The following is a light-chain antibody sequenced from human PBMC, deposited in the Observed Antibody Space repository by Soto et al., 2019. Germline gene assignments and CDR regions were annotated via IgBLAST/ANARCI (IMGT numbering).Light chain of an antibody. CDR1: QSISNY. V-gene: IGKV1-39*01. CDR2: AAS. Sequence: DFQMTQSPSSLSASVGDRVTISCRTSQSISNYLNWYQQRPGKAPKLLIYAASDLQTGVPTRFSGSGSGTDFTLTITNLQPEDSAVYYCQQVKGFPLTFGGGTKVDIK. CDR3: QQVKGFPLT. J-gene: IGKJ4*01.